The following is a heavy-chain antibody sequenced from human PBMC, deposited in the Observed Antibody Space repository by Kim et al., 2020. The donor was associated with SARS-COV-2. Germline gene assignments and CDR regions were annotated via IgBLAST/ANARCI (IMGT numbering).Heavy chain of an antibody. CDR2: INHSGST. CDR1: GGSFSGYY. J-gene: IGHJ4*02. V-gene: IGHV4-34*01. CDR3: ASTGIAAAGTLFDY. Sequence: SETLSLTCAVYGGSFSGYYWSWIRQPPGKGLEWIGEINHSGSTNYNPSLKSRVTISVDTSKNQFSLKLSSVTAADTAVYYCASTGIAAAGTLFDYWGQGTLVTVSS. D-gene: IGHD6-13*01.